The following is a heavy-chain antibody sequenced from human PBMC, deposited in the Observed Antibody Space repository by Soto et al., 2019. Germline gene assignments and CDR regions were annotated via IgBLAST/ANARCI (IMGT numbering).Heavy chain of an antibody. CDR1: GFTFSSYS. J-gene: IGHJ6*02. V-gene: IGHV3-23*01. Sequence: PGGSLRLSGAASGFTFSSYSMSWVRQAPGKGLEWVSAISGSDNSTYYADSVKGRFTISRDKSKNTLYLQMNSLRADDTALYYCAPMGVWGQGTTVTVSS. CDR2: ISGSDNST. CDR3: APMGV.